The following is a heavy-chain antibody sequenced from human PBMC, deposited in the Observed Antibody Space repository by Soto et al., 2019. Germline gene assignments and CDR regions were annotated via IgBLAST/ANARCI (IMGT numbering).Heavy chain of an antibody. CDR1: GYTFTSYY. CDR2: INPSGGST. J-gene: IGHJ4*02. CDR3: AVLAYCGGDCYNFDY. V-gene: IGHV1-46*01. Sequence: ASVKVSCKASGYTFTSYYMHWVRQAPGQGLEWMGIINPSGGSTSYAQKFRGRVTMTRDTSTSTVYMELSSLRSEDTAVYYCAVLAYCGGDCYNFDYWGQGTLVTVSS. D-gene: IGHD2-21*02.